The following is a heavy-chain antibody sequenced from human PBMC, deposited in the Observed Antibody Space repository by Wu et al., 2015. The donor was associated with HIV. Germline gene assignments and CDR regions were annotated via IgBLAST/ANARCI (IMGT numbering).Heavy chain of an antibody. D-gene: IGHD2-15*01. CDR1: GGTFSSYA. CDR3: AILGAICSGGSCYYPYFDY. J-gene: IGHJ4*02. Sequence: QVQLVQSGAEVKKPGSSVKVSCKASGGTFSSYAISWVRQAPGQGFEWMGGIIPIFGTANYAQKFQGRVTITTDESTSTAYMELSSLRSEDTAVYYCAILGAICSGGSCYYPYFDYWGQGTLVTVSS. CDR2: IIPIFGTA. V-gene: IGHV1-69*05.